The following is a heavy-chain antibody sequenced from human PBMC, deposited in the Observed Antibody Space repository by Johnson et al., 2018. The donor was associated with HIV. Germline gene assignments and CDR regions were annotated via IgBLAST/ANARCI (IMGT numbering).Heavy chain of an antibody. J-gene: IGHJ3*02. Sequence: VQLVESGGGLVQPGGSLRLSCAASGFTFSSYDMHWVRQATGTGLAWVSAIRTAGDTYSPGSVQARFTISRENAKNSLYLQMNSLRAEDTALYYCAKDLLGGNKGFDAFDIWGQGTMVTVSS. CDR2: IRTAGDT. CDR3: AKDLLGGNKGFDAFDI. D-gene: IGHD4-23*01. CDR1: GFTFSSYD. V-gene: IGHV3-13*01.